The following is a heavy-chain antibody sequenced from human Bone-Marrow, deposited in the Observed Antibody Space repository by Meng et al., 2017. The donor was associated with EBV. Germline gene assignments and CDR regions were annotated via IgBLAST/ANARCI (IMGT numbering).Heavy chain of an antibody. V-gene: IGHV4-39*07. CDR1: GGSISSSSCY. CDR2: IYYSGST. D-gene: IGHD6-19*01. CDR3: ARPFPSWQSPRLDPFGA. J-gene: IGHJ5*02. Sequence: QLQLQESGPGLVKPSEXLSLTCTVSGGSISSSSCYWGWIRQPPGKGLEWIGSIYYSGSTYYNPSLKSRVTISVDTSKNQFSLKLSSVTAADTAVYYCARPFPSWQSPRLDPFGAWGQGTLVTVSS.